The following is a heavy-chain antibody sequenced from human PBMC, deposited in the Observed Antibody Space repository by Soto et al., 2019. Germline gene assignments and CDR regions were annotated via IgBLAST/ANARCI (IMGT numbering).Heavy chain of an antibody. CDR3: ARASLTYYDFWSGYYGYYFDY. CDR1: GYTFTSYD. V-gene: IGHV1-8*01. J-gene: IGHJ4*02. CDR2: MNPNSGNT. D-gene: IGHD3-3*01. Sequence: QVQLVQSGAEVKKPGASVKVSCKASGYTFTSYDINWVRQATGQGLEWMGWMNPNSGNTGYAQKFQGRVTMTRNTSIGTAYMELSSLRSEDTAVYYCARASLTYYDFWSGYYGYYFDYWGQGTLVTVSS.